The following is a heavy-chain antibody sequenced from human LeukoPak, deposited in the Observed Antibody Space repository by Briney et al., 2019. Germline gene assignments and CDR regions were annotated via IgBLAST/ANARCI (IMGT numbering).Heavy chain of an antibody. D-gene: IGHD5-24*01. V-gene: IGHV5-51*01. CDR2: IYPGGSDT. J-gene: IGHJ4*02. CDR1: CYSFTSYW. CDR3: ARGGRWLPSAFDD. Sequence: GESLKISCKGSCYSFTSYWIGLVRQMPGKGLELMGIIYPGGSDTRYSQSFQGQVTISADKSISTAYLQWSSLKASDTTRYYCARGGRWLPSAFDDWGQGTLVTVSS.